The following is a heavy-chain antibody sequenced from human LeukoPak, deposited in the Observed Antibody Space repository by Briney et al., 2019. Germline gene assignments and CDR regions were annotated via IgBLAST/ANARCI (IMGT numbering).Heavy chain of an antibody. CDR3: AKSPYSSGLDY. Sequence: PGGSLRLSCAASGFTFDDYAMHWVRQAPGRGLEWVSGISWNSGSIGYADSVKGRFTISRDNAKNSLYLQMNSLRAEDTALYYCAKSPYSSGLDYWGQGTLVTVSS. D-gene: IGHD6-19*01. J-gene: IGHJ4*02. CDR1: GFTFDDYA. V-gene: IGHV3-9*01. CDR2: ISWNSGSI.